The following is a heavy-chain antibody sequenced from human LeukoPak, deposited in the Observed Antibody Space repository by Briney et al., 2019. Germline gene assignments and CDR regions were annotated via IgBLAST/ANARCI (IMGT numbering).Heavy chain of an antibody. CDR3: ARGRMTTVTWVDAFDI. Sequence: GRSLRLSCAASGFTFSSYAMHWVRQAPGKGLEWVAVISYDGSNKYYADSVKGRFTISRDNSKNTLYLQMNSLRAEDTAVYYCARGRMTTVTWVDAFDIWGQGTMVTVSS. J-gene: IGHJ3*02. D-gene: IGHD4-17*01. V-gene: IGHV3-30-3*01. CDR2: ISYDGSNK. CDR1: GFTFSSYA.